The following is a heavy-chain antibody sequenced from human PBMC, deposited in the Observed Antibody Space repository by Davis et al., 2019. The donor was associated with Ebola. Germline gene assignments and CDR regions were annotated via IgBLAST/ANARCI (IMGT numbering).Heavy chain of an antibody. CDR1: GGSFSGYY. CDR3: ASRKDSGYDSLHYYYGMDV. V-gene: IGHV4-30-4*01. J-gene: IGHJ6*02. Sequence: SETLSLTCAVYGGSFSGYYWSWIRQPPGKGLEWIGYIYYSGRTYYNPSLKSRVTISVDTSKNQFSLKLSSVTAADTAVYYCASRKDSGYDSLHYYYGMDVWGQGTTVTVSS. CDR2: IYYSGRT. D-gene: IGHD5-12*01.